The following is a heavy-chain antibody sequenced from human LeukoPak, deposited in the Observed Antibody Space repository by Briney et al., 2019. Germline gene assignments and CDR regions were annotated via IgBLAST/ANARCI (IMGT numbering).Heavy chain of an antibody. D-gene: IGHD2/OR15-2a*01. J-gene: IGHJ5*02. CDR2: INSDGSTT. Sequence: PGGSLRLSCAASGSTLSNSWIHWVRQAPGKGLVWVSRINSDGSTTTYADSVKGRFTISRDNAKNTLYLQMNSLRAEDTAVYYCARAARADCTSPTCHSWLAPWGQGTQVTVSS. V-gene: IGHV3-74*01. CDR1: GSTLSNSW. CDR3: ARAARADCTSPTCHSWLAP.